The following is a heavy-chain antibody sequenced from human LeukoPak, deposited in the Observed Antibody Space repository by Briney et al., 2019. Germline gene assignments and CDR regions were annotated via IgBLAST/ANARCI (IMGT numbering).Heavy chain of an antibody. D-gene: IGHD6-13*01. CDR1: GFTFSSYA. Sequence: PGGSLRLSCVASGFTFSSYAMSCVRQAPGKGLEWVSGISITGGSTYYTDSVKGRFTISRDNSKNTLYLQMNSLRVEDTAVYYCATLSVAAGDWDDDFWGQGTLPTVSS. CDR2: ISITGGST. J-gene: IGHJ4*02. V-gene: IGHV3-23*01. CDR3: ATLSVAAGDWDDDF.